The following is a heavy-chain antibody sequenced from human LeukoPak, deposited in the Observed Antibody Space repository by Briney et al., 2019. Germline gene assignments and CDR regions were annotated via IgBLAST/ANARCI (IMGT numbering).Heavy chain of an antibody. CDR2: ISSSSSYK. CDR3: AKSGYNRFDY. V-gene: IGHV3-21*01. CDR1: GFTFDDYG. D-gene: IGHD5-24*01. J-gene: IGHJ4*02. Sequence: GGSLRLSCAASGFTFDDYGMSWVRQAPGKGLEWVSSISSSSSYKYYADSLKGRFTISRDNAKNSLYLQMNSLRAEDTAVYYCAKSGYNRFDYWGQGTRVTVSS.